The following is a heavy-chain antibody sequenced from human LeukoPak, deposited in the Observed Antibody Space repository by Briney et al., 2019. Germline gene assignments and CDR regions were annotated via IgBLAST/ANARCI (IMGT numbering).Heavy chain of an antibody. CDR2: IYTSGST. D-gene: IGHD3-9*01. J-gene: IGHJ4*02. Sequence: SETLSLTCTVSGGSISSGSYYWSWIRQPAGKGLEWIGRIYTSGSTNYNPSLKSRVTISVDTSKNQFSLKLSSVTAADTAVYYCAGRSAYFDWLPIDYWGQGTLVTVSS. CDR1: GGSISSGSYY. V-gene: IGHV4-61*02. CDR3: AGRSAYFDWLPIDY.